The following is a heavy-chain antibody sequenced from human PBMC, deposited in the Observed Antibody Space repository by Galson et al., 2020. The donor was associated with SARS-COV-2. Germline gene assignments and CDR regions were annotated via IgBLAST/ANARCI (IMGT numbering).Heavy chain of an antibody. CDR2: ISSSSSYI. CDR1: GFTFSSYS. J-gene: IGHJ4*02. CDR3: ARGSYYYDSSGYVDY. D-gene: IGHD3-22*01. V-gene: IGHV3-21*01. Sequence: GESLKISCAASGFTFSSYSMNWVRQAPGKWLEWVSSISSSSSYIYYADSVKGRFTISRDNAKNSLYLQMNSLRAEDTAVYYCARGSYYYDSSGYVDYWGQGTLVTVSS.